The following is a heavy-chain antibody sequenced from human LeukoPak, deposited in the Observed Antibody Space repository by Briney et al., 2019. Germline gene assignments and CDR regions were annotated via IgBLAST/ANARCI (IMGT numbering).Heavy chain of an antibody. D-gene: IGHD5-24*01. V-gene: IGHV3-21*01. J-gene: IGHJ5*02. Sequence: GGSLRLSCAASGFTFSSYSMNGVRQAPGKGLEWVSSISSSSSYIYYADSVKGRFTISRDNAKNSLYLQMNSLRAEDTAVYYCARDGQRGGYNPWGQGTLVTASS. CDR2: ISSSSSYI. CDR3: ARDGQRGGYNP. CDR1: GFTFSSYS.